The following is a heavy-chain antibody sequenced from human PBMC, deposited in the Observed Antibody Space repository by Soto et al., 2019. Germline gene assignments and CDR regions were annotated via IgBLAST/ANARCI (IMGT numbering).Heavy chain of an antibody. CDR2: IYYSGST. V-gene: IGHV4-30-4*01. CDR3: ARETSDSSGYYGNWFDP. D-gene: IGHD3-22*01. J-gene: IGHJ5*02. Sequence: SETLSLTCTVSGGSISSGDYYWSWIRQPPGKGLEWIGYIYYSGSTYYNPSLKSRVTISVDTSKNQFSLKLSSVTAADTAVYYCARETSDSSGYYGNWFDPWGQGTLVTVS. CDR1: GGSISSGDYY.